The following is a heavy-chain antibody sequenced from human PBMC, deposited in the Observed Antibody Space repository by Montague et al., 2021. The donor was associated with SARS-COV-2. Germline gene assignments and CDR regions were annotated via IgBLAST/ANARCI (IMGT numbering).Heavy chain of an antibody. J-gene: IGHJ3*02. V-gene: IGHV4-38-2*02. CDR2: IYHSGST. CDR1: GYSISTGYY. Sequence: SETRSLTCTVSGYSISTGYYWGWIRQPPGKGLEWIGTIYHSGSTYFNPSRKSRVTISVDTSKNQFSLNLSSVTAADTAVYYCAKVAGSHDTFDIWGRGTMVTGSS. CDR3: AKVAGSHDTFDI. D-gene: IGHD6-19*01.